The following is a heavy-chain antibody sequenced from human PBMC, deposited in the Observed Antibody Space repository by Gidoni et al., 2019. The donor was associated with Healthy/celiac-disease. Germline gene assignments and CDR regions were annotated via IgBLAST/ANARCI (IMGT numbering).Heavy chain of an antibody. CDR3: ASTNFCGGDCYRDY. CDR2: IYYSGST. Sequence: QVQLQESGPGLVKPSQTLSLPCTFSGCSISSGDYYWSWIRQPPGKGLEWIGYIYYSGSTYYNPSLKSRVTISVDTSKNQFSLKLSSVTAADTAVYYCASTNFCGGDCYRDYWGQGTLVTVSS. CDR1: GCSISSGDYY. D-gene: IGHD2-21*02. V-gene: IGHV4-30-4*01. J-gene: IGHJ4*02.